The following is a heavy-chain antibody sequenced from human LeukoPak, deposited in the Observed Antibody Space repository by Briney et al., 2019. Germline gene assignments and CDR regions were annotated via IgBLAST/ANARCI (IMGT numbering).Heavy chain of an antibody. CDR3: ARGGNYYDSSGYYYRDDAFDI. D-gene: IGHD3-22*01. Sequence: GGSPRLSCAASGFTFSDYYMSWIRQAPGKGLEWVSYISSSGSTIYYADSVKGRFTISRDNAKNSLYLQMNSLRAEDTAVYYCARGGNYYDSSGYYYRDDAFDIWGQGTMVTVSS. V-gene: IGHV3-11*01. CDR2: ISSSGSTI. CDR1: GFTFSDYY. J-gene: IGHJ3*02.